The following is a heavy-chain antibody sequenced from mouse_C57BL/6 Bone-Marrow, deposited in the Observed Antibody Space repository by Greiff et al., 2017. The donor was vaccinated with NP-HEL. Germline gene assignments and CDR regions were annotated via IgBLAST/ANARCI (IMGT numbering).Heavy chain of an antibody. CDR3: EREGRWLLSGYWYFDV. J-gene: IGHJ1*03. D-gene: IGHD2-3*01. CDR1: GYTFTSYW. Sequence: QVQLQQPGTELVKPGTSVKLSCKSSGYTFTSYWMHWVKQRPGQGLEWIGNINPSNGGTNYNEKFKSKATLTVDKSSSTAYMQLSSLTTDDSAVYDCEREGRWLLSGYWYFDVWDTGTTVTVSA. CDR2: INPSNGGT. V-gene: IGHV1-53*01.